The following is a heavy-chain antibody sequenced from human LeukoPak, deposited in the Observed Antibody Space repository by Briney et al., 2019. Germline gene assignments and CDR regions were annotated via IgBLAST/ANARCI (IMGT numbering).Heavy chain of an antibody. V-gene: IGHV3-23*01. J-gene: IGHJ6*03. CDR3: AKRVLHYYYYMDV. CDR1: GFPFSSYA. D-gene: IGHD2-15*01. CDR2: ISGSGGST. Sequence: GSLRLYCAASGFPFSSYAMSWVGQAPGKGLAWVSAISGSGGSTYYADSVKGRFTISRDNSKNTLYLQMNSLSAEDTAVYYCAKRVLHYYYYMDVWGKGTTVTVSS.